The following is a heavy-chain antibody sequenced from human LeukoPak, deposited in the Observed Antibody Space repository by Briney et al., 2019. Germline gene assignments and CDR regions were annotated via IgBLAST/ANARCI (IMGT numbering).Heavy chain of an antibody. J-gene: IGHJ1*01. V-gene: IGHV1-24*01. CDR3: ATGGVVPY. CDR2: FDPEDGET. CDR1: GYTFTSYD. D-gene: IGHD2-2*01. Sequence: ASVKVSCKASGYTFTSYDINWVRQAPGKGLEWMGGFDPEDGETVYAQKFQGRVTMTEDTSTDTAYMELSSLRSEDTAVYYCATGGVVPYWGQGTLVTVSS.